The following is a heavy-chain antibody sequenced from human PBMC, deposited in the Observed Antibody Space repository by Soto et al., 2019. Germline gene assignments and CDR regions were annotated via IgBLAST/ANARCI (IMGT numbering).Heavy chain of an antibody. CDR2: ISGSGGST. CDR3: AKIYYDSSGYSGAFDI. Sequence: GGSLRLSCAASGFTFSSYAMSWVRQAPGKGLEWVSAISGSGGSTYYADSVKGRFTISRDNSKNTLYLQMNSLRAEDTAVYYCAKIYYDSSGYSGAFDIWGQATMVTVSS. D-gene: IGHD3-22*01. J-gene: IGHJ3*02. V-gene: IGHV3-23*01. CDR1: GFTFSSYA.